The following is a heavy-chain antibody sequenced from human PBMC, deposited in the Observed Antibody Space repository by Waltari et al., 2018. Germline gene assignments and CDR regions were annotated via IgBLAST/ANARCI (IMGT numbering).Heavy chain of an antibody. Sequence: HVQLQESGPGLVKPSETLSLTCSVSGDFPSDDHWTWIRQAPGKGLEWIAYRRNTGATKCTPSLERRVTLSADTSKKQFSLRLTPVTAADTAVYFCARLPTKYFDSLGWGFFDQWGQGILVTVSS. CDR1: GDFPSDDH. D-gene: IGHD3-9*01. CDR2: RRNTGAT. J-gene: IGHJ4*02. V-gene: IGHV4-59*08. CDR3: ARLPTKYFDSLGWGFFDQ.